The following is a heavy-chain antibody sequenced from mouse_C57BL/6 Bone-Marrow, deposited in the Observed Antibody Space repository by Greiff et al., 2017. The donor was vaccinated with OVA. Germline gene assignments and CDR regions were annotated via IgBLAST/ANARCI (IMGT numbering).Heavy chain of an antibody. J-gene: IGHJ4*01. Sequence: EVKVEESGGGLVQPGGSLKLSCAASGFTFSDYGMAWVRQAPRKGPEWVAFISNLAYSIYYADTVTGRFTISRENAKNTLYLEMSSLRSEDTAMYYCARGIRYYGSSYEAMDYWGQGTSVTVSS. V-gene: IGHV5-15*04. CDR3: ARGIRYYGSSYEAMDY. CDR1: GFTFSDYG. D-gene: IGHD1-1*01. CDR2: ISNLAYSI.